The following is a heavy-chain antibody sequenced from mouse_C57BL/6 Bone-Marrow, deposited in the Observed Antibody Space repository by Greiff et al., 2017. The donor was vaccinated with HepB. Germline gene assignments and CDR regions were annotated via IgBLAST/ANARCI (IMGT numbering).Heavy chain of an antibody. J-gene: IGHJ1*03. Sequence: EVKVVDSGGGLVQSGRSLRLSCATSGFTFSDFYMEWVRQAPGKGLEWIAASRNKANDYTTEYSASVKGRFIVSRDTSQSILYLQMNALRAADTAIYYCARDRGGTDWYFDVWGTGTTVTVSS. CDR1: GFTFSDFY. CDR3: ARDRGGTDWYFDV. D-gene: IGHD4-1*01. V-gene: IGHV7-1*01. CDR2: SRNKANDYTT.